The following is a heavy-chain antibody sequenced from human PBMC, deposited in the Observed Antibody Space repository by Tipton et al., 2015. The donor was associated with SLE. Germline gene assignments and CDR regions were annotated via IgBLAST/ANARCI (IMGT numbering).Heavy chain of an antibody. CDR3: ARAGLATSYYYYMDV. CDR2: ISYSGST. Sequence: TLSLTCTVSGGPISSYYWSWIRQPPGKGLEWIGYISYSGSTNYNPSLKSRVTISVDTSKNQFSLKLSSVTAADTAVYYCARAGLATSYYYYMDVWGKGTTVTVSS. D-gene: IGHD5-12*01. CDR1: GGPISSYY. J-gene: IGHJ6*03. V-gene: IGHV4-59*01.